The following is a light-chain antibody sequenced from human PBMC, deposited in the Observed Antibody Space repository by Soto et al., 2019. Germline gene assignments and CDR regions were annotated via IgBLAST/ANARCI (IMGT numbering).Light chain of an antibody. CDR2: GIS. J-gene: IGKJ2*01. V-gene: IGKV3-15*01. CDR3: HQYSNWPYT. Sequence: EMVMTQSPATLSLSPGERATLSCRASQGVSNSYLAWYQQKPGQAPRLLIYGISTRAAGIPARFSGSGSGPEFTLTITSLQSEDFAVYYCHQYSNWPYTFGQGTKLESK. CDR1: QGVSNSY.